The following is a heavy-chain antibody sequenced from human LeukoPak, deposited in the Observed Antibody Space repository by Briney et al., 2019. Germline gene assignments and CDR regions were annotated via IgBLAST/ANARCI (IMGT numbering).Heavy chain of an antibody. D-gene: IGHD3-10*01. Sequence: SETLSPTCTVSGGSISSYYWSWIRQPAGKGLEWIGHMYTSGTTNYNPSLKSRVTMSVDTSKNQFSLKLSSVTAADTAVYYCARSVRRLYGSGRSNWFDPWGQGTLVTVSS. CDR2: MYTSGTT. J-gene: IGHJ5*02. V-gene: IGHV4-4*07. CDR3: ARSVRRLYGSGRSNWFDP. CDR1: GGSISSYY.